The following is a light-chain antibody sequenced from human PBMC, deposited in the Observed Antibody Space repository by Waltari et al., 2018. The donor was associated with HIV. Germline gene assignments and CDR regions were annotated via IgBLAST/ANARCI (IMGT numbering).Light chain of an antibody. Sequence: NFMLTQPHSVSESPGKTVTISCTGSSGSIASHYVQWYQQRPGSAPPTVIYEHNQRPSGVPDRFSGSIDSSSNSASLTISGLKTKDEADYYCQSYDSITWVFGGGTKLTVL. V-gene: IGLV6-57*02. CDR1: SGSIASHY. CDR2: EHN. J-gene: IGLJ3*02. CDR3: QSYDSITWV.